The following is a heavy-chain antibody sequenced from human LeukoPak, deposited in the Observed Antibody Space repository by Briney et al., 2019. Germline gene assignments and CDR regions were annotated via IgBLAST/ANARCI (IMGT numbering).Heavy chain of an antibody. CDR3: ARAVAGTVFDY. CDR2: IIPILGIA. J-gene: IGHJ4*02. Sequence: GSSVKVSCKASGGTFSSYAISWVRQAPGQGLEWMGRIIPILGIANYAQKFQGRVTITADKSTSTAYMELSSLRSEDTAVYYCARAVAGTVFDYWGQGTLVTVSS. D-gene: IGHD6-19*01. V-gene: IGHV1-69*04. CDR1: GGTFSSYA.